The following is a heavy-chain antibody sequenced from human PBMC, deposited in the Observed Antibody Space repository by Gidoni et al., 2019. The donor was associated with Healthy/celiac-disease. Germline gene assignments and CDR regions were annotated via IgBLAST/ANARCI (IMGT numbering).Heavy chain of an antibody. CDR2: ISYDGSNK. Sequence: QVQLVESGGGVVQPGRSLRLSCAASGFTFSSYAMHWVRQAPGKGLEGVAVISYDGSNKYYADSVKGRFTISRDNSKNTLYLQMNSLRAEDTAVYYCARDKYAGIVATIKGWFDPWGQGTLVTVSS. J-gene: IGHJ5*02. D-gene: IGHD5-12*01. CDR3: ARDKYAGIVATIKGWFDP. CDR1: GFTFSSYA. V-gene: IGHV3-30*01.